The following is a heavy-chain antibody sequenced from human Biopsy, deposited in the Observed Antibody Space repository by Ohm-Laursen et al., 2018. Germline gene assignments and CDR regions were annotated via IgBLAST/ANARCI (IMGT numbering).Heavy chain of an antibody. J-gene: IGHJ3*01. CDR3: VGGQRGPPVGVTVPGDAFDL. D-gene: IGHD2-2*01. CDR1: GVTFDTYA. Sequence: SVKVSCKASGVTFDTYAFGWVRQAPGQGLEWMGGRIPYFNTIYYARNFQDRAVITADRSARTTDMQLSGLRPDDTAVYYCVGGQRGPPVGVTVPGDAFDLWGPGTMVTVSP. V-gene: IGHV1-69*13. CDR2: RIPYFNTI.